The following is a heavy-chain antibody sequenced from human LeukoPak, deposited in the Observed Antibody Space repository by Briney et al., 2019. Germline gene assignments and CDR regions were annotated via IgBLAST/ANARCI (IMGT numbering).Heavy chain of an antibody. Sequence: SETLSLTCTVPGGSISSYYWSWIRQPPGKGLEWIGYIYTSGSTNYNPSLKSRVTISVDTSKNQFSLKLSSVTAADTAVYYCAGYAPGYSSTFDYWGQGTLVTVSS. CDR2: IYTSGST. CDR3: AGYAPGYSSTFDY. J-gene: IGHJ4*02. D-gene: IGHD6-13*01. V-gene: IGHV4-4*09. CDR1: GGSISSYY.